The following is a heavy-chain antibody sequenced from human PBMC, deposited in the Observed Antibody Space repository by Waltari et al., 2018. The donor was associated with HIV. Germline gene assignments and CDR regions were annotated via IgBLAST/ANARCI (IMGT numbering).Heavy chain of an antibody. J-gene: IGHJ6*02. D-gene: IGHD3-16*02. CDR2: SSSGGSTT. CDR1: GFAFRRSS. V-gene: IGHV3-74*01. CDR3: ARYRPEVHYYNGMDV. Sequence: EVQLVESGGGSLQAGGSLSLSCAASGFAFRRSSMFWVRQAPGKGLVWVSRSSSGGSTTSYADSVKGRFTGSRDNARNTLYLQMNSLRAEDTAVYYCARYRPEVHYYNGMDVWGQGTTVTVSS.